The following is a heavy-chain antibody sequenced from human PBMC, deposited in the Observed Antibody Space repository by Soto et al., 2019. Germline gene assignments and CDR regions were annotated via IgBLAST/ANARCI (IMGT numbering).Heavy chain of an antibody. CDR2: IIPILGIA. J-gene: IGHJ4*02. D-gene: IGHD3-10*01. CDR3: AREEYYYGSGAFFDY. CDR1: GGTFSSHT. V-gene: IGHV1-69*04. Sequence: SVKVSCKASGGTFSSHTISWVRQAPGQGLEWMGRIIPILGIANYAQKFQGRVTITADKSTSTAYMELSSLRSEDTAVYYCAREEYYYGSGAFFDYWGQGTLVTVSS.